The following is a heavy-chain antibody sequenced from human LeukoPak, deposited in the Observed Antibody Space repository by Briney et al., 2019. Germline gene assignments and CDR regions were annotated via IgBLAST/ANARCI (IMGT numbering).Heavy chain of an antibody. J-gene: IGHJ4*02. V-gene: IGHV4-34*01. CDR2: INHRGST. CDR1: GGSFSGHN. CDR3: ARGKTLFGDFDY. D-gene: IGHD3-10*01. Sequence: SETLSLTCAVYGGSFSGHNWSWIRQPPGKGLEWIGEINHRGSTDYNPSLRSRVTMSIDTSKKQISLQMTSVTAADTAVYYCARGKTLFGDFDYWGQGTLVTVSS.